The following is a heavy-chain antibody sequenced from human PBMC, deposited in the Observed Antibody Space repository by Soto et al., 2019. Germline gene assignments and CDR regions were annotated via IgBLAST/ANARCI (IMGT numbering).Heavy chain of an antibody. Sequence: SETLSLTCSVSGGSISSSNWWSWVRQPPAKGLEWIGEIYHSGSTNYNPSLKSRVTISVDKSKNQFSLNLSSVTAADTAVYYCARDRPYYYGSGSNNWFDPWGQGTPVTVS. D-gene: IGHD3-10*01. CDR1: GGSISSSNW. V-gene: IGHV4-4*02. CDR3: ARDRPYYYGSGSNNWFDP. CDR2: IYHSGST. J-gene: IGHJ5*02.